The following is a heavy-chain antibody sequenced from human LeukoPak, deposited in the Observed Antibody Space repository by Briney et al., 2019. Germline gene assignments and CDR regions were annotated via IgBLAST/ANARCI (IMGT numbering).Heavy chain of an antibody. CDR1: GGTFSSYA. D-gene: IGHD4-17*01. J-gene: IGHJ4*02. Sequence: WVKVSCKASGGTFSSYAISWVRQASGQGLEWMGGIIPIFGTANYAQKFQGRVTITADKSTSTAYMELSSLRSEDTAVYYCARDPGKDYGDYYFDYWGQGTLVTVSS. CDR2: IIPIFGTA. V-gene: IGHV1-69*06. CDR3: ARDPGKDYGDYYFDY.